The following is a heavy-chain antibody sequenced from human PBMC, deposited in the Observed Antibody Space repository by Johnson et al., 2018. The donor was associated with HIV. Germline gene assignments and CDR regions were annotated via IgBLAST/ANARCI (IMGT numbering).Heavy chain of an antibody. CDR1: GFTFSSYG. J-gene: IGHJ3*02. D-gene: IGHD1-26*01. CDR2: ISYDGSNK. Sequence: QMQLVESGGGVVQPGRSLRLSCAAFGFTFSSYGIHWVRQAPGQGLEWVAVISYDGSNKYYADSVKGRFTISRDNSKNTLYLQMNSLRAEDTAVYYCAREGGALDAFDIWGQGTMVTVSS. CDR3: AREGGALDAFDI. V-gene: IGHV3-30*19.